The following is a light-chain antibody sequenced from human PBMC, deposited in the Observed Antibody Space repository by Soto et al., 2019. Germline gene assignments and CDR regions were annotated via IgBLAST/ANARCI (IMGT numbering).Light chain of an antibody. J-gene: IGLJ2*01. CDR3: SSYTSRSTVI. Sequence: QSALTQPASVSGSPGQSITISCTGTSSDVGGYNYVSWYQQHPGKAPKLMIYEVSNRPSGVSNRFSGSKSGNTASLTISGLQAEDEGDYYCSSYTSRSTVIFGGGTKLTVL. CDR1: SSDVGGYNY. CDR2: EVS. V-gene: IGLV2-14*01.